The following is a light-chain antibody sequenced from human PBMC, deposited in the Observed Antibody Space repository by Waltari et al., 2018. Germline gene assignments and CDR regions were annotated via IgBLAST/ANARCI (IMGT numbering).Light chain of an antibody. CDR3: SSLGDRNSWV. V-gene: IGLV2-8*01. J-gene: IGLJ3*02. Sequence: QSALTQPPSASGSPGQTVTISCTGTSSDVGGYNHVSWYQQHPRKAPKVLIYEVTTRPPGGPDRFSGSRSGNTAALTVSGLQAEDEADYYCSSLGDRNSWVFGGGTKLTVL. CDR2: EVT. CDR1: SSDVGGYNH.